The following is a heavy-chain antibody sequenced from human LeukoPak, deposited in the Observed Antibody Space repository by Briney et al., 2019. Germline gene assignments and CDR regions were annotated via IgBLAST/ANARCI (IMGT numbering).Heavy chain of an antibody. CDR1: GGSFSGYY. CDR3: ARSSILLWFGELLYGFDY. J-gene: IGHJ4*02. V-gene: IGHV4-34*01. D-gene: IGHD3-10*01. Sequence: PSETLSLTCAVYGGSFSGYYWSWIRQPPGKGLEWIGEINHSGSTNYNPSLKSRVTISVDTSKNQFSLKLSSVTAADTAVYYCARSSILLWFGELLYGFDYWGQGTLVTVTS. CDR2: INHSGST.